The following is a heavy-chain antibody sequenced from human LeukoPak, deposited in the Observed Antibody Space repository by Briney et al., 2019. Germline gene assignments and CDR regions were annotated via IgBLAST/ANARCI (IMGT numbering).Heavy chain of an antibody. D-gene: IGHD3-9*01. Sequence: PGRSLRLSCAASGFTFSSYAMHWVRQAPGKGLEWVAVISYDGSNKYYADSVKGRFTISRDNSKNTLYLQMNSLRAEDTAVYYCARPSGRYFDWLLHFDYWGQGTLVTVSS. J-gene: IGHJ4*02. CDR2: ISYDGSNK. CDR3: ARPSGRYFDWLLHFDY. V-gene: IGHV3-30*04. CDR1: GFTFSSYA.